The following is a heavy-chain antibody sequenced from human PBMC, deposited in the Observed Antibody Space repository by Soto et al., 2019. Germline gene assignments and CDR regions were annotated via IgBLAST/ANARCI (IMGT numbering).Heavy chain of an antibody. CDR2: IWYDGSNK. D-gene: IGHD5-12*01. CDR1: GFTFSSYG. CDR3: ARGGEVATMTEYFQH. V-gene: IGHV3-33*01. Sequence: QVQLVESGGGVVQPGRSLRLSCAASGFTFSSYGMHWVRQAPGKGLEWVAVIWYDGSNKYYADSVKGRFTISRDNSKNTLYLQRNSLRAEDTAVYYCARGGEVATMTEYFQHWGQGTLVTVSS. J-gene: IGHJ1*01.